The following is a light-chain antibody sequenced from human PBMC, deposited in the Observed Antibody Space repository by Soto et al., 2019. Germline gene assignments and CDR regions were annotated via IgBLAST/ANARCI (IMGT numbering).Light chain of an antibody. CDR1: QSVSSN. Sequence: EMVLTQSPGTLSLSPGERATLSCRASQSVSSNYLAWYQQKPGQAPRLLIYGASTRATGIPARFSGSGSGIEFTITISSLQSEDFAVYYCLKYKNWPLTFGGGTKVDI. V-gene: IGKV3-15*01. CDR3: LKYKNWPLT. CDR2: GAS. J-gene: IGKJ4*01.